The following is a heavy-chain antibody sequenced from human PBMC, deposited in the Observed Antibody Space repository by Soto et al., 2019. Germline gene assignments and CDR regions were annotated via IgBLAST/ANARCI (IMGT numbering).Heavy chain of an antibody. CDR1: GGTFSSYT. CDR3: ARASGNWNDDYYYYYYMDV. J-gene: IGHJ6*03. CDR2: IIPILGIA. V-gene: IGHV1-69*02. D-gene: IGHD1-20*01. Sequence: ASVKVSCKASGGTFSSYTISWVRQAPGQGLEWMGRIIPILGIANYAQKFQGRVTITADKSTSTAYMELSSLRSEDTAVYYCARASGNWNDDYYYYYYMDVWGKGTTVTVSS.